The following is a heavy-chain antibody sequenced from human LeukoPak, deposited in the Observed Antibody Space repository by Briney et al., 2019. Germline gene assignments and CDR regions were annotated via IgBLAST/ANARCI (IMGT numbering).Heavy chain of an antibody. CDR1: GGSISSGGYY. CDR2: IYHSGST. Sequence: SQTLSLTCTVSGGSISSGGYYWSWIRQPPGKGLEWIGYIYHSGSTYYNPSLKSRVTISVDRSKNQFSLKLSSVTAADTAVYYCARASVGRFLEWSRSGVDYWGQGTLVTISS. J-gene: IGHJ4*02. CDR3: ARASVGRFLEWSRSGVDY. V-gene: IGHV4-30-2*01. D-gene: IGHD3-3*01.